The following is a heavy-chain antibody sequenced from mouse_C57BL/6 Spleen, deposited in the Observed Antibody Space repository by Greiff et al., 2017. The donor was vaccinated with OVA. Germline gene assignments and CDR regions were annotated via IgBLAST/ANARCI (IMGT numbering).Heavy chain of an antibody. CDR2: ISIGRSTI. CDR1: GFTFSDYG. Sequence: EVQRVESGGGFVKPGGSLKLSCAASGFTFSDYGMHWVRLAPEKGLEWVAYISIGRSTIYYADTVKGRFPISRDNAKNTLFLQMTSLRSEDTAMYYCAIYDYDARGMTMDYWGQGTSVTVSS. CDR3: AIYDYDARGMTMDY. J-gene: IGHJ4*01. D-gene: IGHD2-4*01. V-gene: IGHV5-17*01.